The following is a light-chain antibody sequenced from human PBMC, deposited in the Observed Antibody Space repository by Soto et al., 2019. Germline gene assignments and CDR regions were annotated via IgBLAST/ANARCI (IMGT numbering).Light chain of an antibody. V-gene: IGKV1-27*01. CDR1: QNINNY. CDR3: QKYNSAPLT. Sequence: IVMTQSPCSLSAAGCDRLTIGCQSSQNINNYLNWYQQKPGRAPKLLIYAAYTLHPGVTSRFSGSGSGTDFTLTISSLQTEDVANYYCQKYNSAPLTFGPGTRLDIK. CDR2: AAY. J-gene: IGKJ5*01.